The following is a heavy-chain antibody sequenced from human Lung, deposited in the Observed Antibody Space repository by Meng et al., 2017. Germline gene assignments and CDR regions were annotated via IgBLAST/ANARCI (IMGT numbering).Heavy chain of an antibody. Sequence: QAQLQLGGSGPLRPSDNLTLTCVLSGGSFSEYYWSWIRQPPGKGLEWIGEINHSGRTNYNTSLESRATISVDTSQNNLSLKLSSVTAADSAVYYCARGPTTMAHDFDYWGQGTLVTVSS. CDR1: GGSFSEYY. D-gene: IGHD4-11*01. V-gene: IGHV4-34*01. CDR3: ARGPTTMAHDFDY. J-gene: IGHJ4*02. CDR2: INHSGRT.